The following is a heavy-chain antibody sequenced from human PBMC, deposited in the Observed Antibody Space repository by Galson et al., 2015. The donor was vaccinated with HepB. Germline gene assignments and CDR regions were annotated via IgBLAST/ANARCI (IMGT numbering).Heavy chain of an antibody. Sequence: SVKVSCKASGYTFTSYGISWVRQAPGQGLEWMGWMNPNSGNTGYAQKFQGRVTMTRNTSISTAYMELSSLRSEDTAVYYCARGGDTTVTTYYYYYYMDVWGKGTTVTVSS. CDR2: MNPNSGNT. V-gene: IGHV1-8*02. CDR3: ARGGDTTVTTYYYYYYMDV. J-gene: IGHJ6*03. CDR1: GYTFTSYG. D-gene: IGHD4-17*01.